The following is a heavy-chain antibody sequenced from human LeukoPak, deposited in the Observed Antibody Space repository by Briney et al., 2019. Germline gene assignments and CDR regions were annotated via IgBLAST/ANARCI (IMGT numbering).Heavy chain of an antibody. J-gene: IGHJ4*02. Sequence: SGRCLRLSCAPAGFTFRTYGTRCARQAPSKWLEWVAVISDDVTNKYYADSVKGRFTISRDNSKNTLYLQMNSLRAEDTAVYYCAKDDALYSSGWYVRGDFDYWGQGTLVTVSS. CDR3: AKDDALYSSGWYVRGDFDY. CDR2: ISDDVTNK. D-gene: IGHD6-19*01. V-gene: IGHV3-30*18. CDR1: GFTFRTYG.